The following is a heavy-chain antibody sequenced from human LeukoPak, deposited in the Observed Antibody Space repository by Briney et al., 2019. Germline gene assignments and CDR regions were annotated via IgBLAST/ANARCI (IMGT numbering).Heavy chain of an antibody. CDR2: ISGSGGST. J-gene: IGHJ4*02. Sequence: GGSLRLSCAASGFTFSSYAMSWVRLAPGKGLEWVSAISGSGGSTYYADSVKGRFTISRDNSQNTLYLQMTSLRAEDTAIYFCAKAIVPVVYTTFDYWGQGTLVTVSS. CDR1: GFTFSSYA. V-gene: IGHV3-23*01. D-gene: IGHD2-2*01. CDR3: AKAIVPVVYTTFDY.